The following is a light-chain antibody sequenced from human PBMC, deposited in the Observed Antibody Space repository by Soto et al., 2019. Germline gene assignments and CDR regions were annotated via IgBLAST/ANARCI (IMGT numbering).Light chain of an antibody. J-gene: IGKJ1*01. CDR1: QSVSTYY. CDR3: QEYGTSRT. Sequence: EIVWTQSPGTLSLSPGERATLSCRASQSVSTYYLAWYQQKPGQAPRLLIYGASSRATGIPDRFSGTGSGTYFTLTISRLEPEDVAVYYCQEYGTSRTFGQGTKVEIK. CDR2: GAS. V-gene: IGKV3-20*01.